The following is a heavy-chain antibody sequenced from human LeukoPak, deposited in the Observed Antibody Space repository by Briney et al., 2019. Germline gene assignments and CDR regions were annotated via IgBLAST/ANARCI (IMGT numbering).Heavy chain of an antibody. J-gene: IGHJ4*02. V-gene: IGHV3-7*01. D-gene: IGHD3-22*01. CDR3: ARDHAVDGYYDSSGYYQIFDY. CDR2: IKQDGSEK. CDR1: GFTFSSYW. Sequence: GGSLRLSCAASGFTFSSYWMSWVRQAPGKGLEWVANIKQDGSEKYYVDSVKGRFTISRDNAKNSLYLQMNSLRAEDTAVYYCARDHAVDGYYDSSGYYQIFDYWGQGTLVTVSS.